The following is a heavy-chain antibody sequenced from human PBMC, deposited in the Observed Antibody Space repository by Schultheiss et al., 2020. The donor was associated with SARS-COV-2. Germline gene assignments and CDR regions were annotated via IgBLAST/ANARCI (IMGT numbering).Heavy chain of an antibody. D-gene: IGHD4-17*01. CDR2: ISSTSSYI. CDR3: ARDLGLRTTVTYDY. Sequence: LSLTCTVSGGSISNNCWSWIRQPPGKGLEWVSSISSTSSYIYYADSLKGRFTISRDNAKNSLYLQMNSLRAEDTAVYFCARDLGLRTTVTYDYWGQGTLVTVSS. V-gene: IGHV3-11*06. CDR1: GGSISNNC. J-gene: IGHJ4*02.